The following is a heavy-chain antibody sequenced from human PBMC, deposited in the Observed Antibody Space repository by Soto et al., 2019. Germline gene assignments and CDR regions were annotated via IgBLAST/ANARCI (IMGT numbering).Heavy chain of an antibody. V-gene: IGHV4-34*01. CDR3: ARLRGAAYSSSSGGDY. D-gene: IGHD6-6*01. CDR2: INHSGST. CDR1: GGSFSGYY. Sequence: LSLTCAVYGGSFSGYYWSWIRQPPGKGLEWIGEINHSGSTNYNPSLKSRVTISVDTSKNQFPLKLSSVTAADTAVYYCARLRGAAYSSSSGGDYWGQGTLVTVSS. J-gene: IGHJ4*02.